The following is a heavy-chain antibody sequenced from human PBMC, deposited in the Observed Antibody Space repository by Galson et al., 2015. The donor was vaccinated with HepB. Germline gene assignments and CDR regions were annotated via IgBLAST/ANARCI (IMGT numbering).Heavy chain of an antibody. V-gene: IGHV1-69*13. CDR1: GGTFSSYA. CDR3: ARDLAPYSGRNFDY. CDR2: IIPIFGTA. D-gene: IGHD1-26*01. J-gene: IGHJ4*02. Sequence: SVKVSCKASGGTFSSYAISWVRQAPGQGLEWMGGIIPIFGTANYAQKFQGRVTITADESTSTAYMELSSLRSEDTAVYYCARDLAPYSGRNFDYWGQGTLVTVSS.